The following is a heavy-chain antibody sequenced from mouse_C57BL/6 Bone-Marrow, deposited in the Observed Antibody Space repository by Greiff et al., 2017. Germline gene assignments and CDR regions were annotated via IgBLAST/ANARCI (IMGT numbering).Heavy chain of an antibody. V-gene: IGHV1-15*01. CDR3: TIDFY. Sequence: QVQLQQSGAELVRPGASVTLSCKASGYTFTDYEMHWVKQTPVHGLEWIGAIDPETGGTAYNQKVKGKAILTADKSSSTAYMELRSLTSEDSAVYYCTIDFYWGQGTTLTVSS. J-gene: IGHJ2*01. CDR2: IDPETGGT. CDR1: GYTFTDYE.